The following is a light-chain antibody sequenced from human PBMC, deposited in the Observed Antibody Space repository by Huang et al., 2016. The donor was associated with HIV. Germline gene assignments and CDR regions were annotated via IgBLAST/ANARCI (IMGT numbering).Light chain of an antibody. CDR2: ATS. V-gene: IGKV1-NL1*01. J-gene: IGKJ1*01. Sequence: DIQMTQSPSSLSSSVGDRVTITCRASQGIGNSLALYQQKPDKPPRLLLYATSRLESGVPSRFSGSGSGTHYTLTITTLQPEDIASYYCQQYQSIPWTFGQGTKVEIK. CDR3: QQYQSIPWT. CDR1: QGIGNS.